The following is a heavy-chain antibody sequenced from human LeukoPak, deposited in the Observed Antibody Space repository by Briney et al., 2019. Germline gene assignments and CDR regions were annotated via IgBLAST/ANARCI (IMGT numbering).Heavy chain of an antibody. J-gene: IGHJ3*02. CDR2: IYYSGST. CDR1: GGSISSYY. D-gene: IGHD3-22*01. V-gene: IGHV4-59*01. Sequence: SETLSLTCTVSGGSISSYYWSWIRQPPGKGLEWIGYIYYSGSTNYNPSLKSRVTISVDTSKNQFSLKPSSVTAADTAVYYCARVSSGSDAFDIWGQGTMVTVSS. CDR3: ARVSSGSDAFDI.